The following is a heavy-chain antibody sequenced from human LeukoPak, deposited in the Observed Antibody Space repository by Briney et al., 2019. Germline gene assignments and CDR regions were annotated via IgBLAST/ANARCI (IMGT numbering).Heavy chain of an antibody. J-gene: IGHJ4*02. CDR1: GFTFSSYA. CDR3: AKPGFSDYVWGSYRLYYFDY. D-gene: IGHD3-16*02. CDR2: ISGSGGST. V-gene: IGHV3-23*01. Sequence: GGSLRLSCAASGFTFSSYAMSWVRQAPGKGLEWVSAISGSGGSTYYADSVKGRFTISRDNSKNTLYLEMNSLSAEDTAVYYCAKPGFSDYVWGSYRLYYFDYWGQGTLVTVSS.